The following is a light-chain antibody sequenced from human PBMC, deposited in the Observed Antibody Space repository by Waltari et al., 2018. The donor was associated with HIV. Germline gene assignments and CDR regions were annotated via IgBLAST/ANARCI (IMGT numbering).Light chain of an antibody. CDR1: QAITTY. Sequence: IQVTPSPSSLSASLADTVVITCRASQAITTYLNWYQQKADKPPVLLVYSASTLQTGAPSRFSGSGSGRDFTLFISGLQPEDVATYFCQQSDESPYNFGPGTKLHV. J-gene: IGKJ3*01. CDR3: QQSDESPYN. CDR2: SAS. V-gene: IGKV1-39*01.